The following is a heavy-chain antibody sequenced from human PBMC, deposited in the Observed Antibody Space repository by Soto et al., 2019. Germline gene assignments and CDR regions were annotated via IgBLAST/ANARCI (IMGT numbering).Heavy chain of an antibody. V-gene: IGHV3-33*01. CDR3: ARVGSGRSKRKILGVSGLDY. CDR2: IWYDGSNK. Sequence: GGSLRLSCAASGFTFSSYGMHWVRQAPGKGLEWVAVIWYDGSNKYYADSVKGRFTISRDNSKNTLYLQMNSLRAEDTAVYYCARVGSGRSKRKILGVSGLDYWGQGTLVTVSS. CDR1: GFTFSSYG. D-gene: IGHD1-26*01. J-gene: IGHJ4*02.